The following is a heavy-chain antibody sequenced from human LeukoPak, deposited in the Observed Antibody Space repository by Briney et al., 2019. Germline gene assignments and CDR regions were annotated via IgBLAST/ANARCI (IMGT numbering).Heavy chain of an antibody. CDR3: ARGWDYYDSSAEGYFDY. J-gene: IGHJ4*02. CDR2: IIPILGIA. V-gene: IGHV1-69*04. CDR1: GGTFSSYA. D-gene: IGHD3-22*01. Sequence: SVKVSRKASGGTFSSYAISWVRQAPGQGLEWMGRIIPILGIANYAQKFQGRVTITADKSTSTAYMELSSLRSEDTAVYYCARGWDYYDSSAEGYFDYWGQGTLVTVSS.